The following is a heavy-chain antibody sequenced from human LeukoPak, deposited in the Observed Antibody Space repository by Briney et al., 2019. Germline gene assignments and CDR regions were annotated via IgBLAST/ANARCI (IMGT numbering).Heavy chain of an antibody. J-gene: IGHJ4*02. CDR2: IYYSGST. Sequence: SETLSLTCTVSGGSISSYYWSWIWQPPGKGLEWIGYIYYSGSTNYNPSLKSRVTISVDTSKNQFSLKLSSVTAADTSVYYCARDRPPVGFDYWGQGTLVTVSS. CDR1: GGSISSYY. CDR3: ARDRPPVGFDY. V-gene: IGHV4-59*01.